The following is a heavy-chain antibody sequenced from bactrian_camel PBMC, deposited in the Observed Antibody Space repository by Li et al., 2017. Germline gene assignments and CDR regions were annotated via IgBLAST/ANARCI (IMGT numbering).Heavy chain of an antibody. V-gene: IGHV3S63*01. CDR2: MLVGRDST. Sequence: HVQLVESGGGSVQAGGSLRLSCAASGYSGYIDEYYCMGWFRQAPGKEREGVATMLVGRDSTYYADSVKGRFTISQDNAKKTVYLQMNNLTSDDTAMYYCAAGEGVWFGGPWSGVNQYDYWGQGTQVTVS. CDR3: AAGEGVWFGGPWSGVNQYDY. D-gene: IGHD3*01. CDR1: GYSGYIDEYYC. J-gene: IGHJ4*01.